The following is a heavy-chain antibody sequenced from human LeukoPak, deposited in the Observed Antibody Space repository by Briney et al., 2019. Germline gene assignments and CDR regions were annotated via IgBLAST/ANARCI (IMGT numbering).Heavy chain of an antibody. Sequence: GGSLRLSCAASGFIFSSYWMSWVRQAPGKGLEWVANIKQDGSEKYYVDSVKGRFTISRDNAKNSLYLQMNSLRAEDTAVYYCARGVPVRWFRLGGQGTLVTVSS. V-gene: IGHV3-7*04. CDR1: GFIFSSYW. J-gene: IGHJ4*02. D-gene: IGHD4-23*01. CDR3: ARGVPVRWFRL. CDR2: IKQDGSEK.